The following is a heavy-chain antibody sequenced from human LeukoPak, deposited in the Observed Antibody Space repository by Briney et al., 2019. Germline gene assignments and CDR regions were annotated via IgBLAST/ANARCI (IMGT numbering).Heavy chain of an antibody. CDR3: ARVVYSGYDFRGAMDV. Sequence: SETLSLTCTISGGSISSYYWSWIRQPPGRGLEWIGYIYYTGSTNHNPSLKSRVTISVDTSKNQFSLKLSSVTAADTAVYYCARVVYSGYDFRGAMDVWGKGTTVTVSS. CDR2: IYYTGST. D-gene: IGHD5-12*01. CDR1: GGSISSYY. J-gene: IGHJ6*03. V-gene: IGHV4-59*01.